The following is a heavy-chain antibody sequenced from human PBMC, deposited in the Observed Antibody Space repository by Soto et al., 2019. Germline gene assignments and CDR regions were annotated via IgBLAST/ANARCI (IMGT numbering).Heavy chain of an antibody. V-gene: IGHV4-59*01. CDR3: AREAPVRPLFWSGNGHYYYMDV. Sequence: SETLALTCAVSGGSISSYYWSWIRQPPGKGLEWIGYIYYSGSTNYNPSLKSRVTISVDTSKNQFSLKLSSVTAADTAVYYCAREAPVRPLFWSGNGHYYYMDVWGKGTTVTVSS. D-gene: IGHD3-3*01. CDR2: IYYSGST. CDR1: GGSISSYY. J-gene: IGHJ6*03.